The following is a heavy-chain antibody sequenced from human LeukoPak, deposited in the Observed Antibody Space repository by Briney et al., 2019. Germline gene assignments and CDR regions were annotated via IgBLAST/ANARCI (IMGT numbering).Heavy chain of an antibody. CDR1: GGSISSYY. D-gene: IGHD2-15*01. V-gene: IGHV4-59*01. J-gene: IGHJ4*02. CDR2: IYYSGST. CDR3: ARTGCSGGSCPLDY. Sequence: PSETLSLTCAVYGGSISSYYWSWIRQPPGKGLEWIGYIYYSGSTNYNPSLKSRVTISVDTSKNQFSLKLSSVTAADTAVYYCARTGCSGGSCPLDYWGQGTLVTVSS.